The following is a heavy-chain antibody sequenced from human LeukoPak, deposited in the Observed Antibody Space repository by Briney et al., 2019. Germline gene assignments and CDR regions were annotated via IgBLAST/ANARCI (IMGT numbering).Heavy chain of an antibody. V-gene: IGHV3-7*04. CDR3: ARSGGWVIDY. J-gene: IGHJ4*02. CDR1: GFTFSNCW. CDR2: IKQDGSEK. D-gene: IGHD4-23*01. Sequence: GGSLRLSCAASGFTFSNCWMHWVRQAPGKGLEWVANIKQDGSEKYYVDSVKGRFTISRDNAKNSLYLQMNSLRAEDTAVYYCARSGGWVIDYWGQGTLVTVSS.